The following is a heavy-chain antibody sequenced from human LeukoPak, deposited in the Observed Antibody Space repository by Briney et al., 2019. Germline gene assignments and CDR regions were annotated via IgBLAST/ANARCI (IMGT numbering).Heavy chain of an antibody. CDR1: GFTFSSYA. CDR3: AKRSCSGGSCNFDY. Sequence: PGGSLRLSCAASGFTFSSYAMSWVRQARGKGLEWVSAIRSDGSITNYADSVKGRFTISRDNSKNTLDLQMNSLRADDTAVYHCAKRSCSGGSCNFDYWGQGTLVTVSS. CDR2: IRSDGSIT. D-gene: IGHD2-15*01. J-gene: IGHJ4*02. V-gene: IGHV3-23*01.